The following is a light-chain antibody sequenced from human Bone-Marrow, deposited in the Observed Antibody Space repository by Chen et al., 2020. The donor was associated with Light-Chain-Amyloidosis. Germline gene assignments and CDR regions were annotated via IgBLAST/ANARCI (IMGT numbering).Light chain of an antibody. Sequence: DIQMTQSPSTLSASVGDRVTITCRGSQSMSNWLVWYQQKPGKAPRVLIYDASRLESGVPSRFSGSASGTEFTLTIRSLQADDYATYYCQHYNSAFGQGTRVEIK. V-gene: IGKV1-5*01. CDR2: DAS. CDR3: QHYNSA. J-gene: IGKJ1*01. CDR1: QSMSNW.